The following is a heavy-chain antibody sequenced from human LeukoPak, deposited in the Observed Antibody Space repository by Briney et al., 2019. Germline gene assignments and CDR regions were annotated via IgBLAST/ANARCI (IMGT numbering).Heavy chain of an antibody. CDR3: ARDLINVPAAIAFDY. J-gene: IGHJ4*02. Sequence: SVKVSSKASGGTFSSYAISWVRQAPGQGLEWMGRIIPILGIANHAQKFQGRVTITADKSTSTAYMELSSLRSEDTAVYYCARDLINVPAAIAFDYWGQGTLVTVSS. D-gene: IGHD2-2*01. CDR1: GGTFSSYA. V-gene: IGHV1-69*04. CDR2: IIPILGIA.